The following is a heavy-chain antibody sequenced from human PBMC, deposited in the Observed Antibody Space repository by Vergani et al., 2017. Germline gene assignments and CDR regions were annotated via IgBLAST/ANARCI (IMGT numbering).Heavy chain of an antibody. J-gene: IGHJ6*04. Sequence: EVQLVESGGGLVKPGGSLRLSCAASGFTFSSYSMNWVRQAPGKGLEWVSSISSSSSYIYYADSVKGRFTISRDNSKNTLYLQMNSLRAEDTAVYYCAKDPPLIYGDVWGKGTTVTVSS. V-gene: IGHV3-21*04. CDR2: ISSSSSYI. D-gene: IGHD5-12*01. CDR1: GFTFSSYS. CDR3: AKDPPLIYGDV.